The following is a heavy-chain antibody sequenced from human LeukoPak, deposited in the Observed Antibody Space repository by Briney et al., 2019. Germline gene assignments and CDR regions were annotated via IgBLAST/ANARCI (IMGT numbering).Heavy chain of an antibody. CDR1: GYTFTSCY. CDR3: ARDRSHVDTAMVENWFDP. V-gene: IGHV1-46*01. Sequence: ASVKVSCKASGYTFTSCYMHWVRQAPGQGLEWMGIINPSGGSTSYAQKFQGRVTMTRDMSTSTVYMELSSLRAEDTAVYYCARDRSHVDTAMVENWFDPWGQGTLVTVSS. D-gene: IGHD5-18*01. J-gene: IGHJ5*02. CDR2: INPSGGST.